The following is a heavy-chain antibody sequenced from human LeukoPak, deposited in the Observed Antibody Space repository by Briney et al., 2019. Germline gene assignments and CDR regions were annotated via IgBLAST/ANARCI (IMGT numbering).Heavy chain of an antibody. CDR2: INHSGST. D-gene: IGHD3-22*01. V-gene: IGHV4-34*01. Sequence: TSETLSLTCAVYGGSFSGYYWSWIRQPPGKGLEWIGEINHSGSTNYNPSLKSRVTISVDTSKNQFSLKLSSVTAADTAVYYCAREARGYRGYYYYYMDVWGKGTTVTVSS. CDR1: GGSFSGYY. CDR3: AREARGYRGYYYYYMDV. J-gene: IGHJ6*03.